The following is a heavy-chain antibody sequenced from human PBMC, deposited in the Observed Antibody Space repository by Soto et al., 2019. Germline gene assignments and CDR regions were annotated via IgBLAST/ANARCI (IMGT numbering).Heavy chain of an antibody. CDR3: ARAHYDILTGYSLNLFDS. Sequence: ASVKVSCKASGYTFTSYAMHWVRQAPGQRLEWMGWINAGNGNTKYSQKFQGRVTITRDTSASTAYMELSSLRSEDAAVYYCARAHYDILTGYSLNLFDSWGQGSLVTVSS. J-gene: IGHJ5*01. V-gene: IGHV1-3*01. CDR1: GYTFTSYA. CDR2: INAGNGNT. D-gene: IGHD3-9*01.